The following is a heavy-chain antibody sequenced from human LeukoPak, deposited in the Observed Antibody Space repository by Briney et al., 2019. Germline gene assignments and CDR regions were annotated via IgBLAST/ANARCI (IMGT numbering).Heavy chain of an antibody. V-gene: IGHV1-69*05. D-gene: IGHD3-10*01. Sequence: SVKVSCKASGGTFSSYAISWVRQAPGQGLEWMGRIIPIFGTANYAQKFQGRVTITTDESTSTAYMELSSLRSEDTAVCYCARSMVRAPLRKNWFDPWGQGALVTVSS. CDR1: GGTFSSYA. CDR2: IIPIFGTA. J-gene: IGHJ5*02. CDR3: ARSMVRAPLRKNWFDP.